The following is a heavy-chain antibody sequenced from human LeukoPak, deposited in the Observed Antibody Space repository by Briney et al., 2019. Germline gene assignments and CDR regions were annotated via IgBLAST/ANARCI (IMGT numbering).Heavy chain of an antibody. Sequence: GGSLRPSCAASGFTFSSYAMHWVRQAPGKGLEWVAVISYDGSNKYYADSVKGRFTISRDNSKNTLYLQMNSLRAEDTAVYYCARIDYGDYPDAEYFQHWGQGTLVTVSS. CDR1: GFTFSSYA. CDR3: ARIDYGDYPDAEYFQH. D-gene: IGHD4-17*01. CDR2: ISYDGSNK. V-gene: IGHV3-30*04. J-gene: IGHJ1*01.